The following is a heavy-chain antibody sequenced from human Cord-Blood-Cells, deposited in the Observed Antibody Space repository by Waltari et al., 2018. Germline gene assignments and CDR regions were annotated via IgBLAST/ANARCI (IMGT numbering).Heavy chain of an antibody. D-gene: IGHD1-26*01. J-gene: IGHJ4*02. V-gene: IGHV4-30-4*01. CDR2: IYYSGST. CDR3: ARLVIVGATGARRLEYYFDY. CDR1: GGSISSGDYY. Sequence: QVQLQESGPGLVKPSQTLSLTCTVSGGSISSGDYYWSWIRQPPGKGLEWIGYIYYSGSTYYNPSLKSRVTISVDTSKNQFSLKLSSVTAADTAVYYCARLVIVGATGARRLEYYFDYWGQGTLVTVSS.